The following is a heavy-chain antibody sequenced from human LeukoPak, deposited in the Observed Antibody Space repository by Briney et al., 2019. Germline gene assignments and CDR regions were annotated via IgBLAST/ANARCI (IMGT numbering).Heavy chain of an antibody. Sequence: PGGSLRLSCAASGFTFSSYWMSWVRQAPGKGLEWVSAINGDGGTFYADSVKGRFTISRDTSKNTLYLQMNRLRVEDTAVYSCAKRGGITIDAFDIWGQGTMVTVSS. CDR3: AKRGGITIDAFDI. V-gene: IGHV3-23*01. D-gene: IGHD3-10*01. CDR1: GFTFSSYW. CDR2: INGDGGT. J-gene: IGHJ3*02.